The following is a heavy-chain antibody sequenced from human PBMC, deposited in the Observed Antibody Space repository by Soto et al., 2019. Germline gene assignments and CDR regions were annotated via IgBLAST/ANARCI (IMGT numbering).Heavy chain of an antibody. Sequence: SETLSLTCTVSGASISSYFWTWIRQPAGKGLDWIGRISTSGTTNYNPSLKSRVTMSVDTSKNHFSLNLSSVTAADTAVYYCAREAGPDRWFDPWGQGTLVTVSS. CDR1: GASISSYF. D-gene: IGHD6-19*01. CDR2: ISTSGTT. V-gene: IGHV4-4*07. CDR3: AREAGPDRWFDP. J-gene: IGHJ5*02.